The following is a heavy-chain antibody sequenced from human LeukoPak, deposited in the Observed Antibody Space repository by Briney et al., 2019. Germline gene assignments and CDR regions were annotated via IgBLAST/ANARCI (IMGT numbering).Heavy chain of an antibody. D-gene: IGHD3-3*01. V-gene: IGHV3-7*01. CDR3: ARARFLEWLLGY. CDR1: GFTFSSYS. Sequence: GGSLRLSCAASGFTFSSYSMNWVRQAPGKGLEWVANIKQDGSEKYYVDSVKGRFTISRDNAKNSLYLQMNSLRAEDTAVYYCARARFLEWLLGYWGQGTLVTVSS. CDR2: IKQDGSEK. J-gene: IGHJ4*02.